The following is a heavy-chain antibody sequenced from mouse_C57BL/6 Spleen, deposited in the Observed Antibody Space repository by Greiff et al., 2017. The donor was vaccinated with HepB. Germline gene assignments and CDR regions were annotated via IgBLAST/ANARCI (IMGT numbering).Heavy chain of an antibody. CDR2: IRNKANNHAT. V-gene: IGHV6-6*01. CDR1: GFTFSDAW. D-gene: IGHD2-3*01. Sequence: EVKLVESGGGLVQPGGSLKLSCAASGFTFSDAWMDWVRQSPEKGLEWVAEIRNKANNHATYYAESVKGRFTITRDDSKSIVYLQMNSLRAEDTGIYYCTIDGPLSSFAYWGQGTLVTVSA. J-gene: IGHJ3*01. CDR3: TIDGPLSSFAY.